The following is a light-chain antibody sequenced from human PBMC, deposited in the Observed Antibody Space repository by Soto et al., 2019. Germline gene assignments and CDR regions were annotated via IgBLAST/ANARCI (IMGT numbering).Light chain of an antibody. CDR2: ENN. CDR3: GTWDSSLSVWV. CDR1: SSNIGNNY. V-gene: IGLV1-51*02. Sequence: QSVLTQPPSVSAAPGQRVTISCSGSSSNIGNNYVSWYQQLPGTAPKLLIYENNKRPSGIPDRFSGSKSGTSATLGITGLQTGDEDDYYCGTWDSSLSVWVFGGGTKLTVL. J-gene: IGLJ3*02.